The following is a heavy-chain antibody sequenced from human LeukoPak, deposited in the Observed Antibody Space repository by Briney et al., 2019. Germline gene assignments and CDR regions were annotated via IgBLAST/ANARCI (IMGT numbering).Heavy chain of an antibody. CDR1: GFTVSSNY. Sequence: PGGSLRLSCAASGFTVSSNYMSWVRQAPGKGLEWVSVIYSGGSTYYADSVKGRFTISRDNSKNTLYLQMNSLRAEDTAVYYCAREGYSYGYGIYDYWGQGTLVTVSS. CDR3: AREGYSYGYGIYDY. V-gene: IGHV3-53*01. CDR2: IYSGGST. D-gene: IGHD5-18*01. J-gene: IGHJ4*02.